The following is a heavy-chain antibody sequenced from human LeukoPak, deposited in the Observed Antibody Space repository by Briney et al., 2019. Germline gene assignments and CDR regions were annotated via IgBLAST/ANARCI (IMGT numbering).Heavy chain of an antibody. J-gene: IGHJ6*02. D-gene: IGHD6-13*01. CDR1: GYTFTSYG. CDR2: ISAYNGNT. CDR3: ARDKSTSSWRDYYYYGMGV. Sequence: GASVKVSCKASGYTFTSYGISWVRQAPGQGLEWMGWISAYNGNTNYAQKLQGRVTMTTDTSTSTAYMELRSLRSDDTAVYYCARDKSTSSWRDYYYYGMGVWGQGTTVTVSS. V-gene: IGHV1-18*01.